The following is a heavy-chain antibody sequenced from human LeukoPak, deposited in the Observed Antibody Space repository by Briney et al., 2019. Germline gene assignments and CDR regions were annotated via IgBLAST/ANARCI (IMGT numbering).Heavy chain of an antibody. CDR3: ARENYYDSSGYGHFDY. Sequence: GGSLRLSCAASGFTFSSYAMSWVRQAPGKGLEWVANIKQDGSEKYYVDSVTGRFTISRDNAKNSLYLQMSSLRDEDTAVYYCARENYYDSSGYGHFDYWGQGTLVTVSS. J-gene: IGHJ4*02. CDR2: IKQDGSEK. CDR1: GFTFSSYA. V-gene: IGHV3-7*01. D-gene: IGHD3-22*01.